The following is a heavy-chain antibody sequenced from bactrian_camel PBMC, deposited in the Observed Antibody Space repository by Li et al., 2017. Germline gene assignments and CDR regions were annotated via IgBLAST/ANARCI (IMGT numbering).Heavy chain of an antibody. V-gene: IGHV3-3*01. J-gene: IGHJ6*01. CDR3: AVDIVCARSVTDFYH. CDR2: STPFGGRT. Sequence: HVQLVESGGGSVQAGDSLRLSCVMTGYLYARYRMGWFRQTPGNEREGVAISTPFGGRTLYADFVEDRFTISRDDARNTVYLQMNSLKPEDTAMYYCAVDIVCARSVTDFYHWGQGTQVTVS. CDR1: GYLYARYR.